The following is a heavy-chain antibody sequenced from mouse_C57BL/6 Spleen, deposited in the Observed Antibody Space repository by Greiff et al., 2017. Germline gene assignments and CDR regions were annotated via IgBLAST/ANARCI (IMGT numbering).Heavy chain of an antibody. CDR3: ARPYYGGEFAY. D-gene: IGHD1-1*01. CDR1: AVDFSRYW. J-gene: IGHJ3*01. CDR2: INPDSSTI. V-gene: IGHV4-1*01. Sequence: SAAAVDFSRYWMSWVRRAPGKGLEWIGEINPDSSTINYAPSLKDKFIISRDNAKNTLYLQMSKVRSEDTALYYCARPYYGGEFAYWGQGTLVTVSA.